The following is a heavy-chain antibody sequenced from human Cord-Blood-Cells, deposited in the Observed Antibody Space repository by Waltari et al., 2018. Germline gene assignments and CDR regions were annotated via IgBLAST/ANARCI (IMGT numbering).Heavy chain of an antibody. J-gene: IGHJ3*02. CDR1: GDSVSSNSAA. CDR3: ARDASIVGATTDAFDI. D-gene: IGHD1-26*01. V-gene: IGHV6-1*01. CDR2: TYYRAKGYN. Sequence: QVQLQQSGPGLVKPSQTLSLTCAISGDSVSSNSAAWNWIRQSPSRGLEWLGRTYYRAKGYNDYAVSGKSRITINPDTSKSQFSLQLNAVTPEDTAVYYCARDASIVGATTDAFDIWGQGTMVTVSS.